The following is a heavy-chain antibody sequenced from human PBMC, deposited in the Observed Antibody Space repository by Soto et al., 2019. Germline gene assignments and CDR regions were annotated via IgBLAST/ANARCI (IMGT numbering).Heavy chain of an antibody. J-gene: IGHJ5*02. D-gene: IGHD3-10*01. V-gene: IGHV1-18*04. CDR2: ISTYNGNT. CDR3: AGIVYYGSGGPNWFDP. Sequence: ASVKVSCKASGYTFTSYGISWVRQAPGQGLEWMGWISTYNGNTNYAQKLQGRVTMTTDTSTSTAYMELRSLRSDDTAVYYCAGIVYYGSGGPNWFDPWGQGTLVTVSS. CDR1: GYTFTSYG.